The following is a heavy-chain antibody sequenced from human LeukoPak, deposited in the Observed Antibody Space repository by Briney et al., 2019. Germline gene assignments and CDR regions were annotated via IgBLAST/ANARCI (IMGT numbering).Heavy chain of an antibody. V-gene: IGHV3-23*01. CDR1: GFTFSSYA. Sequence: GGSLRLSCAASGFTFSSYAMSWVRQAPEKGMEWVLAISGSGGSTYYADSVKGRFTISRDNSKNTLYLQMNSLRAEDTAVYYCAKSPSSPYYFDYWGQGTLVTVSS. CDR3: AKSPSSPYYFDY. J-gene: IGHJ4*02. CDR2: ISGSGGST.